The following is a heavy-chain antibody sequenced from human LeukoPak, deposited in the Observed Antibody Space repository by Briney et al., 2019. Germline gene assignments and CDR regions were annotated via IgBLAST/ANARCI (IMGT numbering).Heavy chain of an antibody. D-gene: IGHD3-10*01. CDR2: IKEDGSEI. CDR3: VTDQTGRHPYFFDY. V-gene: IGHV3-7*01. Sequence: GGSLRLSCAASEFNFSTYWMTWVRQVPGKGLEWVANIKEDGSEIYYVDAVKGRFSISRDNAKTSLYLQMNSLSVADTAVYYCVTDQTGRHPYFFDYWGQGTLVTVSS. CDR1: EFNFSTYW. J-gene: IGHJ4*02.